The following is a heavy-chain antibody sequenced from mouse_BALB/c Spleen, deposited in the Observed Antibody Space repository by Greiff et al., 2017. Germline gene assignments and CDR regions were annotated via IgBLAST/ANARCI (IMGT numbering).Heavy chain of an antibody. CDR2: IWGDGST. J-gene: IGHJ3*01. V-gene: IGHV2-6-7*01. Sequence: QVQLKQSGPGLVAPSQSLSITCTVSGFSLTGYGVNWVRQPPGKGLEWLGMIWGDGSTDYNSALKSRLSISKDNSKSQVFLKMNSLQTDDTARYYCARGSTMITTEFAYWGQGTLVTVSA. CDR1: GFSLTGYG. D-gene: IGHD2-4*01. CDR3: ARGSTMITTEFAY.